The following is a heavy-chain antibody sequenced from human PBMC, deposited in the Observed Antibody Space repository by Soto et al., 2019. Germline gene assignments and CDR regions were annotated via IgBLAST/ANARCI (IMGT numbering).Heavy chain of an antibody. CDR3: ARGFVCGSGRPCPGPGDGFDT. CDR2: IGTTVAT. V-gene: IGHV3-13*01. D-gene: IGHD3-10*01. CDR1: GFTFGTYD. J-gene: IGHJ3*02. Sequence: PGGSLSLSCAASGFTFGTYDMHWFRQATGKGLEWVSAIGTTVATYYSGSVKGRFTISREDARNSLYLQMKSLSAGDTAIYYCARGFVCGSGRPCPGPGDGFDTWGLGT.